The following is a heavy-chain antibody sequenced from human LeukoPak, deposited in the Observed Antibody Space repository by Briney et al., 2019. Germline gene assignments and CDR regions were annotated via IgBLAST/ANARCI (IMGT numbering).Heavy chain of an antibody. CDR3: ARDAFYYYDSMPDQEYYFDY. CDR1: GFAFDDYG. CDR2: INWNGGST. J-gene: IGHJ4*02. Sequence: PGGSLRLSCAASGFAFDDYGMSWVRQAPGKGLEWVSGINWNGGSTGYADSVKGRFTISRDNAKNSLYLQMNSLRAEDTALYYCARDAFYYYDSMPDQEYYFDYWGQGTLVTVSS. D-gene: IGHD3-22*01. V-gene: IGHV3-20*04.